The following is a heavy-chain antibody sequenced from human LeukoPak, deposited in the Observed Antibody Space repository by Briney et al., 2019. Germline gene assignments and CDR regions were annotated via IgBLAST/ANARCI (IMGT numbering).Heavy chain of an antibody. CDR1: GFTFSSYE. CDR2: ISSSGSTI. D-gene: IGHD3-22*01. Sequence: PGGSLRLSCAASGFTFSSYEMNWVRQAPGKGLEWVSYISSSGSTIYYADSVKGRFTISRDNAKNSLYLQMNSLRAEDTAVYYCARDLGSDSSGYYDYWGQGTLVTVSS. J-gene: IGHJ4*02. CDR3: ARDLGSDSSGYYDY. V-gene: IGHV3-48*03.